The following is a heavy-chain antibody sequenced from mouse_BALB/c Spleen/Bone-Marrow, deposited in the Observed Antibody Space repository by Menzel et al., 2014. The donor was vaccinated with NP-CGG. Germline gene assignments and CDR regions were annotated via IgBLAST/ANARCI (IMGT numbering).Heavy chain of an antibody. V-gene: IGHV1-55*01. Sequence: VQLQQSGAELVKPGTSVKLSCKASGYNFTSYWINWVKLRPGQGLEWIGDIYPGSGSTIYNEKFKSKATLTVDTSSSIAYMQLSSLASEDSALYYCARFSQLGLLAYWGQGTLVTVSA. D-gene: IGHD3-1*01. CDR2: IYPGSGST. CDR3: ARFSQLGLLAY. J-gene: IGHJ3*01. CDR1: GYNFTSYW.